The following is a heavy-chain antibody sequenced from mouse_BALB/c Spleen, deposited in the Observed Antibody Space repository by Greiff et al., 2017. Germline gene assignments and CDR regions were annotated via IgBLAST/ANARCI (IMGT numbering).Heavy chain of an antibody. Sequence: VQLQQSGTVLARPGASVKMSCKASGYTFTSYWMHWVKQRPGQGLEWIGAIYPGNSDTSYNQKFKGKAKLTAVTSTSTAYMELSSLTNEDSAVYYCTTMITSEGFAYWGQGTLSTVSA. CDR1: GYTFTSYW. J-gene: IGHJ3*01. CDR2: IYPGNSDT. V-gene: IGHV1-5*01. CDR3: TTMITSEGFAY. D-gene: IGHD2-4*01.